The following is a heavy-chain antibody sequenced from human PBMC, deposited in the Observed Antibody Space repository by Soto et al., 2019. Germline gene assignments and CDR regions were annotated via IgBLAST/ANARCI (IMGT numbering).Heavy chain of an antibody. CDR1: GYTFTSYD. CDR2: MNPNSGNT. D-gene: IGHD3-3*01. Sequence: GASVKVSCTASGYTFTSYDINWVRQATGQGLEWMGWMNPNSGNTGYAQKFQGRVTMTRNTSISTAYMELSSLRSEDTAVYYCARAPLYYDFWSGYSRPSYGMDVWGQGTTVTVSS. CDR3: ARAPLYYDFWSGYSRPSYGMDV. V-gene: IGHV1-8*01. J-gene: IGHJ6*02.